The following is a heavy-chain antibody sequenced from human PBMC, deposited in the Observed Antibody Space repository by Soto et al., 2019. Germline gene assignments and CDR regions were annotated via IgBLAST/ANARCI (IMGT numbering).Heavy chain of an antibody. CDR1: GFSFMAYT. J-gene: IGHJ4*02. Sequence: QVQLVESGGGVVQPGRSLRLSCAASGFSFMAYTMHWVRQAPGKGLEWVALISFDGNNKYYADSVKGRVTISRDNSKNTLELLMNSVRPEDTAVYYCAKLGFDSSGASSVFDYWGQGTLVTVSS. CDR3: AKLGFDSSGASSVFDY. D-gene: IGHD3-22*01. V-gene: IGHV3-30*18. CDR2: ISFDGNNK.